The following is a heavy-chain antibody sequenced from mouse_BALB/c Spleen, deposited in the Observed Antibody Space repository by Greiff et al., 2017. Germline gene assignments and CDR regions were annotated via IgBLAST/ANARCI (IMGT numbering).Heavy chain of an antibody. CDR3: ARWTIDYDFDD. CDR1: GFTFSSFG. CDR2: ISSGSSTI. V-gene: IGHV5-17*02. Sequence: EVQLQESGGGLVQPGGSRKLSCAASGFTFSSFGMHWVRQAPEKGLEWVAYISSGSSTIYYADTVKGRFTIARDNPKNTLFLQMTSLRSEDTAMYYCARWTIDYDFDDWGEGTTLTVSS. J-gene: IGHJ2*01. D-gene: IGHD2-4*01.